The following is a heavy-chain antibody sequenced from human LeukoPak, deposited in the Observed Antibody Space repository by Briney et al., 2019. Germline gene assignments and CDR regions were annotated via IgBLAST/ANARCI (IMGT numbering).Heavy chain of an antibody. Sequence: GASVKVSCKASGYTFTSYGISWVRQAPGQGLEWMGWINPNSGGTNYAQKFQGRVTMTRDTSISTAYMELSRLRSDDTAVYYCARAVVRGVIILYYFDYWGQGTLVTVSS. D-gene: IGHD3-10*01. CDR3: ARAVVRGVIILYYFDY. CDR2: INPNSGGT. J-gene: IGHJ4*02. V-gene: IGHV1-2*02. CDR1: GYTFTSYG.